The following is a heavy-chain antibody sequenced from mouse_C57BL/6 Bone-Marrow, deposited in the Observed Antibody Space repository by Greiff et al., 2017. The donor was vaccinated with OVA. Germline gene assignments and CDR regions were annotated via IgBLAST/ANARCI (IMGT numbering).Heavy chain of an antibody. D-gene: IGHD1-1*01. CDR2: IDPENGDT. V-gene: IGHV14-4*01. J-gene: IGHJ1*03. Sequence: EVQGVESGAELVRPGASVKLSCTASGFNIKDDYMHWVKQRPEQGLEWIGWIDPENGDTEYASKFQGKATIPADTSSNPAYLQLSSLTSEDTADYYCTPRHITTGVAWYFDVWGTGTTVTVSS. CDR1: GFNIKDDY. CDR3: TPRHITTGVAWYFDV.